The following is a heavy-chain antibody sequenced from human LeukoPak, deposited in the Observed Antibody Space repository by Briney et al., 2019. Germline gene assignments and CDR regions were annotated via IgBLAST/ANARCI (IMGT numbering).Heavy chain of an antibody. CDR3: AELGITMIGGV. CDR2: ISSSGSTI. CDR1: GFTFSSYG. V-gene: IGHV3-48*04. Sequence: PPGGSLRLSCAASGFTFSSYGMHWVRQAPGKGLEWVSYISSSGSTIYYADSVKGRFTISRDNAKNSLYLQMNSLRAEDTAVYYCAELGITMIGGVWGKGTTVTISS. J-gene: IGHJ6*04. D-gene: IGHD3-10*02.